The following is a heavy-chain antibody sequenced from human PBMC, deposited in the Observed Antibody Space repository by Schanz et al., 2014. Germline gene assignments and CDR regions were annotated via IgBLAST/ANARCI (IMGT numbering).Heavy chain of an antibody. J-gene: IGHJ4*02. CDR2: ISASGGDT. CDR1: GFTFSSYA. V-gene: IGHV3-23*01. Sequence: EMQLLESGGGLVQPGGSLRLSCAASGFTFSSYAMSWVRQAPGKGLEWLSVISASGGDTYYADSVKGRFTISRDNSKNTLYLQMNSLRAEDTAVYYCAKVRYSSGWRGDYFDEWGQGTLXTVAS. CDR3: AKVRYSSGWRGDYFDE. D-gene: IGHD6-25*01.